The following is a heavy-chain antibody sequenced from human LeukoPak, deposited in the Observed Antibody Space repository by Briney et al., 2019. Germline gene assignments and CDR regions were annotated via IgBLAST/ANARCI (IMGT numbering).Heavy chain of an antibody. J-gene: IGHJ6*03. CDR3: ARVWVQDYMDV. Sequence: GGSPRLSCAASGFTFSSYSMNWVRQAPGKGLEWVSSISSSSSYIYYADSVKGRFTISRDNAKNSLYLQMNSLRAEDTAVYYCARVWVQDYMDVWGKGTTVTVSS. CDR1: GFTFSSYS. V-gene: IGHV3-21*01. D-gene: IGHD3-10*01. CDR2: ISSSSSYI.